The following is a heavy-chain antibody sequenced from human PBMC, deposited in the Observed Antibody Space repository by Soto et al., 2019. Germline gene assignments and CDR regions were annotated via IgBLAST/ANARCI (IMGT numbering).Heavy chain of an antibody. CDR3: ARAATVKTGDAFDI. D-gene: IGHD4-17*01. J-gene: IGHJ3*02. CDR2: IYYSGNT. CDR1: GGSISSTSYY. V-gene: IGHV4-39*02. Sequence: QLQLQESGPGLVKPSETLSLTCTVSGGSISSTSYYRGWIRQPPGKGLEWIGSIYYSGNTYYNPTLEVRVPISVDTSKIHFSLQLSSVTAAEPAVYYCARAATVKTGDAFDIWGQGTMVTVSS.